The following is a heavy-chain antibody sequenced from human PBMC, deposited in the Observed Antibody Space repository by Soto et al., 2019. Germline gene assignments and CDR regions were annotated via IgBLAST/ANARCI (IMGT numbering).Heavy chain of an antibody. D-gene: IGHD3-22*01. J-gene: IGHJ3*02. CDR2: IRRDGGEE. Sequence: DVQLMESGGCLVQPGGSLRLSCAASGFTFSYYWMTWVRQAPGKGLEWVANIRRDGGEEHYVDSVKGRFSVSRDNAKASLYLAMKRLRCECTAVYYGARDAINRDSSVYYDVFDIWGQATMVTVSS. CDR1: GFTFSYYW. CDR3: ARDAINRDSSVYYDVFDI. V-gene: IGHV3-7*04.